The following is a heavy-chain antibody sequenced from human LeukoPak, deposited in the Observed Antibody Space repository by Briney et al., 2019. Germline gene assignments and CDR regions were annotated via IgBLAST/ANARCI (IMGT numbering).Heavy chain of an antibody. CDR3: ARDSRSGSYCDY. J-gene: IGHJ4*02. Sequence: PGGSLRLSCAASGFTVNNNYMSWVRQAPGKGLEWVAVISYDGSNKYYADSVKGRFTISRDNSKNTLYLQMNSLRAEDTAVYYCARDSRSGSYCDYWGQGTLVTVSS. CDR1: GFTVNNNY. V-gene: IGHV3-30-3*01. D-gene: IGHD1-26*01. CDR2: ISYDGSNK.